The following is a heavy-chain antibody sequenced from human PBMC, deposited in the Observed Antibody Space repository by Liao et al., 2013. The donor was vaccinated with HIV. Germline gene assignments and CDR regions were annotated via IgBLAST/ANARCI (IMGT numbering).Heavy chain of an antibody. J-gene: IGHJ5*02. V-gene: IGHV4-30-4*08. CDR1: GDSISGYY. CDR3: ARELRFLEWSTNWFDP. D-gene: IGHD3-3*01. CDR2: IYYSGST. Sequence: QLQLQESGPGLVKPSETLSLTCTVSGDSISGYYWSWIRQPPGKGLEWIGYIYYSGSTYYNPSLKSRFTISLDTSNNQFSLKLSSVTAADTAMYYCARELRFLEWSTNWFDPWGQGTLVTVSS.